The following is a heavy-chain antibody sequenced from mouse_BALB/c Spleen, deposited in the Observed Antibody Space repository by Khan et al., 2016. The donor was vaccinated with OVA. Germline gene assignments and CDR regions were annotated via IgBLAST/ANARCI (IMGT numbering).Heavy chain of an antibody. Sequence: EVELVESGGDSVKPGGSLKLSCAASGFTFSDYYMYWVRQTPEKRLEWVATISDGGGYTYYVDSVKGRFTISRDDAKNNLYLQMSSLKSEDTAMYYCARGFYCDPFAYWGQGTLVTVSA. J-gene: IGHJ3*01. CDR2: ISDGGGYT. D-gene: IGHD2-13*01. CDR1: GFTFSDYY. V-gene: IGHV5-4*02. CDR3: ARGFYCDPFAY.